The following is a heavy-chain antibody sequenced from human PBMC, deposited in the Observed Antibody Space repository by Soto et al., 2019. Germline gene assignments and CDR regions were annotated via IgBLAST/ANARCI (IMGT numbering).Heavy chain of an antibody. CDR3: ARFINSWYDAFDF. CDR2: ISGSGGST. CDR1: GFTFRSHA. V-gene: IGHV3-23*01. Sequence: GGSLRLSCAASGFTFRSHAMSWVRQAPGKGLEWVSAISGSGGSTYYADSVKGRFTISRDNSKNTLYLQMNSLRDEDTAVYYCARFINSWYDAFDFWGQGTMVTVSS. D-gene: IGHD6-13*01. J-gene: IGHJ3*01.